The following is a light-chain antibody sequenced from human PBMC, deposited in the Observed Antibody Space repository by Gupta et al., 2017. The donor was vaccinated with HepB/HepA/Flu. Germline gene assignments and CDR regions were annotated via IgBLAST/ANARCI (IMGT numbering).Light chain of an antibody. V-gene: IGKV3-15*01. J-gene: IGKJ1*01. CDR2: GAS. Sequence: EIVMTQSPATLSVSPGERTTLSCRASQSVKTNLAWYQQKRGQAPRLLIYGASTRATGIPARFSGSGSGTEFTLTISSRQSEDFAVYYCQHYNNGPPEKTFGQGTKVEIK. CDR3: QHYNNGPPEKT. CDR1: QSVKTN.